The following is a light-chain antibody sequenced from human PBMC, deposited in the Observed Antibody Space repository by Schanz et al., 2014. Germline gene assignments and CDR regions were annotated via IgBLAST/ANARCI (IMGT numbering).Light chain of an antibody. CDR2: KVT. CDR1: SSDVGGYNF. Sequence: HSALTQPPSASGSPGQSVTISCTGTSSDVGGYNFVSWYQQIPGKAPKLMIYKVTQRPSGVPDRFSGSKSGNTASLTVSGLQADDEADYYCCSYAGRSLIFGGGTKLTVL. V-gene: IGLV2-8*01. CDR3: CSYAGRSLI. J-gene: IGLJ2*01.